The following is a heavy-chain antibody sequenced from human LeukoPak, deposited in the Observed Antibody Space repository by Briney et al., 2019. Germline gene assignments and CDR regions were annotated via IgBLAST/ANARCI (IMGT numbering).Heavy chain of an antibody. J-gene: IGHJ6*04. V-gene: IGHV1-18*01. CDR2: ISAYNGNT. CDR3: ARERLYYNYYYGMDV. Sequence: GASVKVSCKASGYTFTSYGISWVRQAPGQGLEWMGWISAYNGNTNYAQKLQGRVTMTTDTSTSTAYMELRSLRSDDTAVYYCARERLYYNYYYGMDVWGKGTTVTVSS. D-gene: IGHD1-26*01. CDR1: GYTFTSYG.